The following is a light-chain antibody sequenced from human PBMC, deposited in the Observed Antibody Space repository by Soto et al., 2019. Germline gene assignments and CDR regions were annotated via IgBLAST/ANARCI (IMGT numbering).Light chain of an antibody. J-gene: IGKJ5*01. Sequence: EIVLTQSPGTLSLSPGERATLSCRASQSVSSSYLAWYQQKPGQAPRLLIYGASSRATGIPDRFSGSGSGTDFTLTISRLEPEDFAVYYCQQYGSSFSITFGQGTPLEIK. CDR2: GAS. CDR3: QQYGSSFSIT. V-gene: IGKV3-20*01. CDR1: QSVSSSY.